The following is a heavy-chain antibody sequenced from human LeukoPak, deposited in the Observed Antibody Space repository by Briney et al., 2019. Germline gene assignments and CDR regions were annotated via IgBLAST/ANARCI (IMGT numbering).Heavy chain of an antibody. Sequence: ASVTVSCQASGVTFSSYAISWVRPAPGQGLEWMGGIIPIFGTANYAQEFQGRVTITADESTSTAYMELSSLRSEDTAVYYCAREGLGWSRVPAAMPGEYYYYMDVWGKGTTVTISS. D-gene: IGHD2-2*01. CDR1: GVTFSSYA. J-gene: IGHJ6*03. V-gene: IGHV1-69*13. CDR3: AREGLGWSRVPAAMPGEYYYYMDV. CDR2: IIPIFGTA.